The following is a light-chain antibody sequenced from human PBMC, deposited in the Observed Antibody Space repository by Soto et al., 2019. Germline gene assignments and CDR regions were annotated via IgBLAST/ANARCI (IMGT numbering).Light chain of an antibody. CDR1: QSVSSN. V-gene: IGKV3-15*01. CDR3: QHYNNWPFT. Sequence: EIVLTQSPATLSFSPGERATLSCRASQSVSSNLAWYQQKPGQAPTLLIFGASARATGIPARFSGSGSGTEFTLTISSLQSEDFAVYYCQHYNNWPFTFGQGTRLEIK. CDR2: GAS. J-gene: IGKJ5*01.